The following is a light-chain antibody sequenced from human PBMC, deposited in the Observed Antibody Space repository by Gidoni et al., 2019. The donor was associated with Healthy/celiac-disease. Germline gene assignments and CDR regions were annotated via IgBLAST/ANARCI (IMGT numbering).Light chain of an antibody. J-gene: IGKJ4*01. CDR2: CAS. V-gene: IGKV3-20*01. CDR3: QQYGSSPQIT. CDR1: QSVSISY. Sequence: EIVLTQSPGTLSLSPGERATLSCRTSQSVSISYVAWYQQKPGQAPRLLIYCASSRATGIPDRFIGSGSGTDFTLTISRLEPEDYAVYYCQQYGSSPQITFGGGTKVEIK.